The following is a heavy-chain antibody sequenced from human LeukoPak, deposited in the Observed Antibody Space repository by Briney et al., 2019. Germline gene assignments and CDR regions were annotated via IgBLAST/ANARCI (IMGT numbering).Heavy chain of an antibody. CDR2: IYTSGST. D-gene: IGHD3-16*02. Sequence: PSETLSLTCTVSGGSISSGSYYWSWIRQPAGKGLEWIGRIYTSGSTNYNPSLKSRVTISVDTSKNQFSLKLSSVTAADTAVYYCARDEGSDHNWFDPWGQGTLVTVSS. J-gene: IGHJ5*02. V-gene: IGHV4-61*02. CDR3: ARDEGSDHNWFDP. CDR1: GGSISSGSYY.